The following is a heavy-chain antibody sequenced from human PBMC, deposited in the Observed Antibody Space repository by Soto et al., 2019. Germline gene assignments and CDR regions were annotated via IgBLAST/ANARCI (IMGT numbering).Heavy chain of an antibody. CDR1: GFIFSNYA. D-gene: IGHD4-17*01. CDR3: ARWVRSYGNAFEI. Sequence: EVLLLESGGGLVQPGGSLRLSCAASGFIFSNYAMSWVRQAPGKGLEWVSVITSRGDSTYYEDSVKGRFTMSRDNSKNTLYLQMSSLRAEDTAVFYCARWVRSYGNAFEIWGQGTMVTVSS. J-gene: IGHJ3*02. V-gene: IGHV3-23*01. CDR2: ITSRGDST.